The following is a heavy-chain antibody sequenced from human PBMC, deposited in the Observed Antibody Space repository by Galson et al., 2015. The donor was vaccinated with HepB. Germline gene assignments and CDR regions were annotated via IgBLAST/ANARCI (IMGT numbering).Heavy chain of an antibody. CDR1: GFTFSSYS. J-gene: IGHJ3*02. D-gene: IGHD2-2*01. CDR3: ARVWVEDIVVVPAVGGAFDI. V-gene: IGHV3-48*01. Sequence: SLRLSCAASGFTFSSYSMNWVRQAPGKGLEWVSYISSSSSTIYYADSVKGRFTISRDNAKNSLYLQMNSLRAEDTAVYYCARVWVEDIVVVPAVGGAFDIWGQGTMVTVSS. CDR2: ISSSSSTI.